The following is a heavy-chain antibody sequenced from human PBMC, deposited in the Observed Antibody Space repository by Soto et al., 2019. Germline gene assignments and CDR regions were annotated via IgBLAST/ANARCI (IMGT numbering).Heavy chain of an antibody. D-gene: IGHD3-10*01. CDR2: ISCSGGST. CDR1: GFTFSSYA. J-gene: IGHJ5*02. Sequence: PGGSLRLSCAASGFTFSSYAMSWVRQAPRKGLEWVSAISCSGGSTGYADSVKGRFTISRDNAKNSLYLQMNSLRAEDTALYYCARDPPYYYGSGSYWFDPWGQGTLVTVSS. V-gene: IGHV3-20*04. CDR3: ARDPPYYYGSGSYWFDP.